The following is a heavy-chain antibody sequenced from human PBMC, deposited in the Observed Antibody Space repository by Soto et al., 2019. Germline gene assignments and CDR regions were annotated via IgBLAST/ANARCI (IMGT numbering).Heavy chain of an antibody. Sequence: QFQLVQSGAEVKKPGASVKVSCKASGYTFTSYAIHWVRQAPGQRLEWMGWINPGNGDTNYAQKFQGRVTMTRDTSISTAYMELSRLRSDDTAVYYCARDSYYDILTGYSRNAFDIWGQGTMVTVSS. CDR2: INPGNGDT. CDR3: ARDSYYDILTGYSRNAFDI. V-gene: IGHV1-3*01. D-gene: IGHD3-9*01. CDR1: GYTFTSYA. J-gene: IGHJ3*02.